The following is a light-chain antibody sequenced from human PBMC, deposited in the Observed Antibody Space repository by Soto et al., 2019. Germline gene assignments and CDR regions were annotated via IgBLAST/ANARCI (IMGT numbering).Light chain of an antibody. Sequence: EIVMTQSPASLSVSPGERVTLSCRATQRLAGNLAWFQQKPGQAPRLLISGASTRATGVPARFSGSGSGTEFTLTINSLQSEDFAVYYCQQYNKWPRTFGQGTKLEIK. CDR2: GAS. CDR3: QQYNKWPRT. CDR1: QRLAGN. J-gene: IGKJ2*01. V-gene: IGKV3-15*01.